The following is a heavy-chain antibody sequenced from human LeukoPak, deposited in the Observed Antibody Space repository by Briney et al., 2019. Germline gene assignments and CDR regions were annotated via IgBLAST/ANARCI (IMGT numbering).Heavy chain of an antibody. Sequence: PGGSLRLSCAASGFTFSNAWMSWVRQAPGTGLEWLGRIKSKTDGGTTDYAAPVKGRFTISRDDSKNTLYLQMNSLRAEDTAVYYCARRVHSGSQLHHFDCWGQGTLVTVSS. V-gene: IGHV3-15*01. J-gene: IGHJ4*02. CDR3: ARRVHSGSQLHHFDC. D-gene: IGHD3-10*01. CDR1: GFTFSNAW. CDR2: IKSKTDGGTT.